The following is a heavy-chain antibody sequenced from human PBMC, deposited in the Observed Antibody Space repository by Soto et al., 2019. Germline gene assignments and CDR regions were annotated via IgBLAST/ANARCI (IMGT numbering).Heavy chain of an antibody. Sequence: SETLSLTCTVSGGSISSYYWSWIRQPPGKGLEWIGYIYYSGSTNYNPSHKSRATISVDTSKNQFSLKLSSVTAADTAVDYCARTGGSSGWSSPYYFDYWGQGTLVTVSS. CDR1: GGSISSYY. CDR3: ARTGGSSGWSSPYYFDY. D-gene: IGHD6-19*01. J-gene: IGHJ4*02. V-gene: IGHV4-59*01. CDR2: IYYSGST.